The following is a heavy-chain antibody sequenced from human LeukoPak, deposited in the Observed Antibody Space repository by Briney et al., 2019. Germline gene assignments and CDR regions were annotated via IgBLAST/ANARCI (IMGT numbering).Heavy chain of an antibody. J-gene: IGHJ4*02. V-gene: IGHV4-34*01. D-gene: IGHD5-18*01. CDR3: ASFPQRWLPPAH. Sequence: SETLSLTCAVYGGSFSGYYWSWIRQPPGKGLEWIGEINHSGSTNYNLSLKSRVTISVDTSKNQFSLKLSSVTAADTAVYYCASFPQRWLPPAHWGQGTLVTVSS. CDR2: INHSGST. CDR1: GGSFSGYY.